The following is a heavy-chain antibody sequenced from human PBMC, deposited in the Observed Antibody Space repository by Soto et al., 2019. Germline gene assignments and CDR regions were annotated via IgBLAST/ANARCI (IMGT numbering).Heavy chain of an antibody. D-gene: IGHD3-22*01. V-gene: IGHV3-11*01. CDR3: ASPRPGPEYYYDSSGYYLDY. J-gene: IGHJ4*02. CDR1: GFTFSDYY. CDR2: ISSSGSTI. Sequence: GGSLRLSCAASGFTFSDYYMSWIRQAPGKGLEWVSYISSSGSTIYYADSVKGRFTISRDNAKNSLYLQMNSLRAEDTAVYYCASPRPGPEYYYDSSGYYLDYWGQGTLVTVSS.